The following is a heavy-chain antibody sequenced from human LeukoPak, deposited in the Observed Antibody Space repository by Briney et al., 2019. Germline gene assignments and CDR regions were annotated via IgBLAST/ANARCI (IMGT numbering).Heavy chain of an antibody. J-gene: IGHJ4*02. Sequence: GASVKVSFKASGYTFIDYYMHWVRQAPGQGLEWMGWINPNSGGTNYAQKFQGRVSMTSDTSISTVYMELSRLRSDDTAVYYCSREDYWGQGTLVTVSS. CDR2: INPNSGGT. CDR3: SREDY. CDR1: GYTFIDYY. V-gene: IGHV1-2*02.